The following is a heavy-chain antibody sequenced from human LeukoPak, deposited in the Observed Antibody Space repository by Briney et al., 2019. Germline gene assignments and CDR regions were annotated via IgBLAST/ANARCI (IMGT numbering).Heavy chain of an antibody. CDR2: MNPNSGNT. V-gene: IGHV1-8*01. J-gene: IGHJ6*03. D-gene: IGHD1-26*01. CDR3: ARGATSFYYYMDV. CDR1: GYTFTSYD. Sequence: AAVTVSCKASGYTFTSYDINWVRQAPGQGREWMGWMNPNSGNTDYAQKFQGRVTITRNTSISTAYMELSSLSSEATAVYYCARGATSFYYYMDVWGKGTPVTISS.